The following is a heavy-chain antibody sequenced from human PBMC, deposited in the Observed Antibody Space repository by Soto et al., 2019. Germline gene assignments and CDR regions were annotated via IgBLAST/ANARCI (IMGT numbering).Heavy chain of an antibody. CDR1: CWSFTGYY. D-gene: IGHD2-15*01. J-gene: IGHJ6*03. Sequence: NPSLTCAVYCWSFTGYYWGRIRQPPGKGVGWIGGKNHSGSTNYNQALKSRVTISGDTSKNQFSVKLSSVTAADTAVYYCARGYCSGGSCYRYYYYYYMDVWGKGTTVTVSS. CDR3: ARGYCSGGSCYRYYYYYYMDV. V-gene: IGHV4-34*01. CDR2: KNHSGST.